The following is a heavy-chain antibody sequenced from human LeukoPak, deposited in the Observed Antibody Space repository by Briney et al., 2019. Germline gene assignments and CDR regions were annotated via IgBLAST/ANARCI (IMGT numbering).Heavy chain of an antibody. CDR1: GFTFSSSI. CDR2: ITSNSQYI. D-gene: IGHD6-13*01. Sequence: GGSLRLSCVASGFTFSSSIMHWVRQAPGKGLEWVSSITSNSQYISFSDSVKGRFSISRDNFKNSLFLQLDNLRVDDAAVYYCARGRIQVQPAGRVYYFDFWGQGALVTVSS. J-gene: IGHJ4*02. CDR3: ARGRIQVQPAGRVYYFDF. V-gene: IGHV3-21*06.